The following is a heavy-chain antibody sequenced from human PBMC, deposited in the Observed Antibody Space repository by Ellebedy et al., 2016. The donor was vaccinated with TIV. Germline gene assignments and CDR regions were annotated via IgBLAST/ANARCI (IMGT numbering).Heavy chain of an antibody. Sequence: GESLKISXAASGFTFSSYAMSWVRQAPGKGLEWVSAISGSGGSTYYADSVKGRFTISRDNSKNTLYLQMNSLRAEDTAVYYCAKTPLGYEGYYFDYWGQGTLVTVSS. CDR3: AKTPLGYEGYYFDY. J-gene: IGHJ4*02. V-gene: IGHV3-23*01. D-gene: IGHD5-12*01. CDR1: GFTFSSYA. CDR2: ISGSGGST.